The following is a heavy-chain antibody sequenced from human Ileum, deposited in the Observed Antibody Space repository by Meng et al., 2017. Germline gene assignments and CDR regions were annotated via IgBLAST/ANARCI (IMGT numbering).Heavy chain of an antibody. CDR2: IYYNGNT. V-gene: IGHV4-39*01. Sequence: QRQLQESGPGRVKPSEPLSLTCAVSGDSIRYSSYYWGWVRQPPGQGLEWIGSIYYNGNTYYSPSLKSRASISVDTSKNQFSLKLSSVTAADTAVYYCARPAVTTALGGFDYWGQGTLVTVSS. CDR3: ARPAVTTALGGFDY. CDR1: GDSIRYSSYY. J-gene: IGHJ4*02. D-gene: IGHD3-16*01.